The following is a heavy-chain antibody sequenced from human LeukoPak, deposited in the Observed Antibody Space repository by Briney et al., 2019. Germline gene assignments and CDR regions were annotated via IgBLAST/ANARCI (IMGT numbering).Heavy chain of an antibody. CDR1: GDSVNTRRYY. Sequence: SETLSLTCPVSGDSVNTRRYYWGWIRQPPGKGLEWIGSIYHSGSTYYEPSLRSRVTISIDTSRNQFSLNLTSVTAADTAVYFCARRDIVKGGFDYWGQGILVTVSS. CDR2: IYHSGST. D-gene: IGHD3-16*02. CDR3: ARRDIVKGGFDY. J-gene: IGHJ4*02. V-gene: IGHV4-39*01.